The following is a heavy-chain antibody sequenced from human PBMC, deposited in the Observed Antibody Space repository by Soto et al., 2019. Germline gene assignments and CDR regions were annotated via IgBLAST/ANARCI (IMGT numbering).Heavy chain of an antibody. CDR1: GVTLSNFG. CDR2: ISRDGSTM. V-gene: IGHV3-30*03. CDR3: VGEVASGY. J-gene: IGHJ4*02. D-gene: IGHD2-21*01. Sequence: QVQLVESGGGVVQPGRSLRLSCAASGVTLSNFGMHWVHQAPGKGLEWVAVISRDGSTMFYADSVKGRFTISRDSSRNTLYLQMNSLIAEDRAVYHCVGEVASGYWGQGTLVTVSS.